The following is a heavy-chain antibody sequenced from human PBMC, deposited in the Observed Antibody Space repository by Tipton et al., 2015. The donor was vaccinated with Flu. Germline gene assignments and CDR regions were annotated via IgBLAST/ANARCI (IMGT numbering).Heavy chain of an antibody. Sequence: QVQLVQSGAEVRKPGASVKVSCKASGYTFTNYDINWVRQATGQGLEWVGWMSPNTGNTGYAQKFQGRVTMTRDTSISTAFMELSSLRSEDTAVYYCARVPPFNNWNDESDYWGQGTLVTVSS. CDR2: MSPNTGNT. CDR1: GYTFTNYD. CDR3: ARVPPFNNWNDESDY. V-gene: IGHV1-8*01. J-gene: IGHJ4*02. D-gene: IGHD1-20*01.